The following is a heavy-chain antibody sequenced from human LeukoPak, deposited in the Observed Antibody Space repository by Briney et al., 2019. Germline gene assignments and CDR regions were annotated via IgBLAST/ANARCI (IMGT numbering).Heavy chain of an antibody. V-gene: IGHV3-23*01. CDR3: ARMTTVTPGWFDP. Sequence: PGGSLRLSCAASGFTFSNAWMSWVRQAPGKGLEWVSAISGSGGSTYYADSVKGRFTISRDNSKNTLYLQMNSLRAEDTAVYYCARMTTVTPGWFDPWGQGTLVTVSS. D-gene: IGHD4-17*01. CDR2: ISGSGGST. CDR1: GFTFSNAW. J-gene: IGHJ5*02.